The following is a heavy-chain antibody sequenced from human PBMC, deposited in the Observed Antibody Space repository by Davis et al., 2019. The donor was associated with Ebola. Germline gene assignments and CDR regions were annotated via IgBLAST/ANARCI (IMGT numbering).Heavy chain of an antibody. CDR1: GGTFSSYD. D-gene: IGHD2-2*01. Sequence: ASVKVSCKASGGTFSSYDINWVRQATGQGLEWMGWMNPNSGNTGYAQKFQGRVTITRNTSISTAYMELSSLRSEDTAVYYCATQVAYCSSTSCPSAYYMDVWGKGTTVTVSS. J-gene: IGHJ6*03. CDR3: ATQVAYCSSTSCPSAYYMDV. V-gene: IGHV1-8*03. CDR2: MNPNSGNT.